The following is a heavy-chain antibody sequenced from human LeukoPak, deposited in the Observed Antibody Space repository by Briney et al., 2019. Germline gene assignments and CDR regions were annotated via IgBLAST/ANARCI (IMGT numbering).Heavy chain of an antibody. CDR3: ARKTWIQLSNWFDP. D-gene: IGHD5-18*01. CDR1: GYPISSGYY. J-gene: IGHJ5*02. CDR2: IYHSGST. V-gene: IGHV4-38-2*01. Sequence: SETLSLTCAVSGYPISSGYYWGWIRQPPGEGLEWIGSIYHSGSTYYNPSLKSRVTISVDTSKNQFSLKLSSVTAADTAVYYCARKTWIQLSNWFDPWGQGTLVTVSS.